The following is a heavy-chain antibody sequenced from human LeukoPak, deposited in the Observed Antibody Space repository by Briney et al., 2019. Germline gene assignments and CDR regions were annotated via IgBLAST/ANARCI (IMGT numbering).Heavy chain of an antibody. J-gene: IGHJ4*02. Sequence: GGSLRLSCAASGFTFSNYAMRWVRQAPGKGLEWVSSITGSGDSTYYADSVKGRFTISRDNSQNTLYLQMNSLRAEDTAVYYCARAPSMYSSGWYVWGQGTLVAVSS. CDR3: ARAPSMYSSGWYV. CDR2: ITGSGDST. D-gene: IGHD6-19*01. V-gene: IGHV3-23*01. CDR1: GFTFSNYA.